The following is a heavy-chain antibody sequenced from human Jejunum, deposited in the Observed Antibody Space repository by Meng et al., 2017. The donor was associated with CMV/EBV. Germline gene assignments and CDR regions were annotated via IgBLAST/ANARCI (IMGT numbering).Heavy chain of an antibody. CDR2: IYWDDDK. J-gene: IGHJ5*02. D-gene: IGHD2-15*01. V-gene: IGHV2-5*02. CDR3: AHLRGGSDNWFDP. Sequence: FSGFSLNTDGEAVAWIRQPPGKALEWLSLIYWDDDKRYSPPLRSSLTATKDTSKNQVVLTMTNVGPADTATYFCAHLRGGSDNWFDPWGQGTLVTVSS. CDR1: GFSLNTDGEA.